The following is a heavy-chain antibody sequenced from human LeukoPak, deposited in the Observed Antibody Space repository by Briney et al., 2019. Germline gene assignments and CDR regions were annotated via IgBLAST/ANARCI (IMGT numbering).Heavy chain of an antibody. CDR2: IRYDGSNN. J-gene: IGHJ4*02. Sequence: GGSLSLSCAASGFTFSSYGMHWVRQAPGKGLEWVAFIRYDGSNNYYADSVKGRFTISRDNSKNTLYLQMNSLRAEDTTVYSCAKDQWLVLDYWGQGTLVTVSS. D-gene: IGHD6-19*01. V-gene: IGHV3-30*02. CDR1: GFTFSSYG. CDR3: AKDQWLVLDY.